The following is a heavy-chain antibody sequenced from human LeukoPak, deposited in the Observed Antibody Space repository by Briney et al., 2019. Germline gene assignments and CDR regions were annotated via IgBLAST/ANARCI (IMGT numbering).Heavy chain of an antibody. Sequence: GESLRISGKGSGYTFTSYWISWVRQMPGKGLEWMGRIDPSDSYTNYSPSFQGHVTISADKSISTAYLQWSSLKASDTAMYYCARVVPAANPYYYYGMDVWGQGTTVTVSS. D-gene: IGHD2-2*01. CDR2: IDPSDSYT. CDR3: ARVVPAANPYYYYGMDV. CDR1: GYTFTSYW. V-gene: IGHV5-10-1*01. J-gene: IGHJ6*02.